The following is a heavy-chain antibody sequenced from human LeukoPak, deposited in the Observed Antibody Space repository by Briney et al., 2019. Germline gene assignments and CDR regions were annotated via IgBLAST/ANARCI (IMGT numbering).Heavy chain of an antibody. CDR1: GFTFSSYE. D-gene: IGHD3-16*01. V-gene: IGHV3-48*03. Sequence: GGSLRLSCAASGFTFSSYEMNWVRQAPGKGLEWVSYISSSGSTIYYADSVKGRVTISRDNAKNSLYLQMSSLTAADTAVYYCAALGWGKIDGWGQGTLVIVSS. CDR2: ISSSGSTI. CDR3: AALGWGKIDG. J-gene: IGHJ1*01.